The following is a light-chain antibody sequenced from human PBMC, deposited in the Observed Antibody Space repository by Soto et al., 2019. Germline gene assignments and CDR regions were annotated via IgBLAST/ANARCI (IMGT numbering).Light chain of an antibody. CDR3: CSYAGSYTFV. CDR2: DVS. J-gene: IGLJ1*01. CDR1: SSDVGVYNY. V-gene: IGLV2-11*01. Sequence: QSVLTQPASVSGSPGQSLTISCTGTSSDVGVYNYVSWYQQYPGKAPKIMIYDVSKRPSGVPDRFSGSKSDNTASLTISGLQAEDEADYYCCSYAGSYTFVFGIGTKVTVL.